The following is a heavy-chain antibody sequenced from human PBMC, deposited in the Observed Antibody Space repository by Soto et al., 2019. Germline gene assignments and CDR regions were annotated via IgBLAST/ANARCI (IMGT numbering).Heavy chain of an antibody. CDR1: GFTFSSYA. V-gene: IGHV3-48*01. J-gene: IGHJ4*02. D-gene: IGHD3-3*01. Sequence: GGSLRLSCAASGFTFSSYAMSWVRQAPGKGLEWLSYISSSSSTIYYADSVKGRFTSSRDNAKNSVYLQINSLKVEDTAVYYCARDQMEEWLDYWGQGTLVTVS. CDR3: ARDQMEEWLDY. CDR2: ISSSSSTI.